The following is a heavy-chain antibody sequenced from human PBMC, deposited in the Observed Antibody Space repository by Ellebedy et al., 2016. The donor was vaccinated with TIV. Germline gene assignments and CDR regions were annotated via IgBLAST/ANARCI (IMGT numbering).Heavy chain of an antibody. V-gene: IGHV3-30-3*01. CDR2: ISYDGSNK. CDR1: GFTFSSYA. J-gene: IGHJ6*02. CDR3: ARERITMVRGVKRSYYYYGMDV. Sequence: GESLKISCAASGFTFSSYAMHWVRQAPGKGLEWVAVISYDGSNKYYADSVKGRFTISRDNSKNTLYLQMNSLRAEDTAVYYCARERITMVRGVKRSYYYYGMDVWGQGTTVTVSS. D-gene: IGHD3-10*01.